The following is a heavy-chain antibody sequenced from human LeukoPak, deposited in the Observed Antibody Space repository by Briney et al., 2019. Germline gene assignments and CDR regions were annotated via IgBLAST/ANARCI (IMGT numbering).Heavy chain of an antibody. Sequence: GGSLRHSSAASRXTSSRDSVHSVRQAPGKGLEYVSAMSNNGGSTYYAKSVKGRFTISRDNSKNTLYLQMGSLRAEDMAVYYCARTSIAAREADYWGQGTLVTVSS. CDR1: RXTSSRDS. J-gene: IGHJ4*02. V-gene: IGHV3-64*01. CDR2: MSNNGGST. D-gene: IGHD6-6*01. CDR3: ARTSIAAREADY.